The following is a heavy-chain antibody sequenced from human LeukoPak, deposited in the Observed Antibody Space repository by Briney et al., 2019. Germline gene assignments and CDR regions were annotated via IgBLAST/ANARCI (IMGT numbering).Heavy chain of an antibody. D-gene: IGHD2-15*01. CDR1: GFTFSSYS. V-gene: IGHV3-21*01. CDR3: ARDKVDCSGGSCYPLFDY. J-gene: IGHJ4*02. CDR2: ISSSSSYI. Sequence: GGSLRLSCAASGFTFSSYSMNWVRQAPGKGLEWVSSISSSSSYIYYADSVKGRFTISRDNAKNSLYLQMNSLRAEDTAVYYCARDKVDCSGGSCYPLFDYWGQGTLVTVSS.